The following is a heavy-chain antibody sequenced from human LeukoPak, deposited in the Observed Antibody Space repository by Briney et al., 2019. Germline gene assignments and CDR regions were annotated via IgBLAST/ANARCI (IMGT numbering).Heavy chain of an antibody. CDR2: ISGSGGST. CDR3: AKVMDRYYYDSSGYYFDY. J-gene: IGHJ4*02. V-gene: IGHV3-23*01. D-gene: IGHD3-22*01. CDR1: GFTFSSYA. Sequence: TGESLRLSCAASGFTFSSYAMSWVRQAPGKGLEWVSAISGSGGSTYYADSVKGRFTISRDNSKNTLYLQMNSLRAEDTAVYYCAKVMDRYYYDSSGYYFDYWGQGTQVTVSS.